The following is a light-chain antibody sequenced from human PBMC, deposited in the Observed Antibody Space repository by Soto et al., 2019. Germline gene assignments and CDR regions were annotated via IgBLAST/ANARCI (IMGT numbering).Light chain of an antibody. J-gene: IGLJ2*01. Sequence: QAVVTQEPSLTVSPVGTVTVTCGSSTGTVTSGHYTYWFRREPGQAPMTLIYDTSHKHSWTPARFSGSLLGGKAALTLSGAQPEDEAEYYCLLSYSGARVFGGGTKLTVL. V-gene: IGLV7-46*01. CDR1: TGTVTSGHY. CDR3: LLSYSGARV. CDR2: DTS.